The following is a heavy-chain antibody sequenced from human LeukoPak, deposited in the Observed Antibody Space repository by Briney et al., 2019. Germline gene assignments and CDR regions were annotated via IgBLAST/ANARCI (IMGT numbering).Heavy chain of an antibody. J-gene: IGHJ6*02. CDR3: ARGPRTGTAFYYYGMDV. CDR2: ISYDGRNK. D-gene: IGHD1-7*01. CDR1: GFTFSAHR. V-gene: IGHV3-30*03. Sequence: PGGSLRLSCTVSGFTFSAHRMSWVRQAPGKGPEWVAIISYDGRNKYYADSVKGRFTISRDDSKNTLYVQMNSLRAEDTAVYYCARGPRTGTAFYYYGMDVWGQGTTVTVSS.